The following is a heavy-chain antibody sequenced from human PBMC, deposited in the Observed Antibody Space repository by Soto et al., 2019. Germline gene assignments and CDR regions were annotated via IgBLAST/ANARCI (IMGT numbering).Heavy chain of an antibody. D-gene: IGHD3-10*01. V-gene: IGHV4-61*01. CDR2: IYYSGST. CDR1: GGSVSSGSYY. CDR3: ARDARGDEAPMDY. Sequence: PSETLSLTCTVSGGSVSSGSYYWSWIRQPPGKGLEWIGYIYYSGSTNYNPSLKSRVTISVDTSKNQFSLKLSSVTAADTAVYYCARDARGDEAPMDYWGQG. J-gene: IGHJ4*02.